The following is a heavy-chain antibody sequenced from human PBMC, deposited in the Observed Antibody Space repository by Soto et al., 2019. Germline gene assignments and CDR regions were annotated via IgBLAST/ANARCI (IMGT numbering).Heavy chain of an antibody. J-gene: IGHJ4*02. Sequence: QVQLQESGPGLVKPSETLSLTCTVSGGSVSSGSYYWSWIRQPPGKGLEWIGYIYYSGSTNYNPSLKRRVTISVDTSKNQFSLKLSSVTAADTAVYHCANYPTTVTSDYWGQGTLVTVSS. CDR2: IYYSGST. CDR3: ANYPTTVTSDY. D-gene: IGHD4-17*01. CDR1: GGSVSSGSYY. V-gene: IGHV4-61*01.